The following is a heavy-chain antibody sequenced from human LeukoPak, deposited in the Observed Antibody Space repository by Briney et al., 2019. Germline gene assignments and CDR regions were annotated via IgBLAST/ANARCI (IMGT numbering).Heavy chain of an antibody. CDR2: ISGSGGST. J-gene: IGHJ1*01. CDR1: GFTFSTYA. V-gene: IGHV3-23*01. CDR3: ARDLGYSLGARSP. D-gene: IGHD5-12*01. Sequence: GGSLRLSCTGSGFTFSTYAMSWVRQAPGKGLEWVSVISGSGGSTYYADPVKGRFTISRDNSKNTPYLQMSSLRAEDTAVYYCARDLGYSLGARSPWGQGTLVTVSS.